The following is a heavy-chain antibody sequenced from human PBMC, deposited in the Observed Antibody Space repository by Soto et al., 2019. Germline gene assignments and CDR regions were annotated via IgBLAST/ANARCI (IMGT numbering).Heavy chain of an antibody. J-gene: IGHJ4*02. CDR2: ISYDGSNK. D-gene: IGHD1-7*01. Sequence: QVQLVESGGGVVQTGRSLRLSCAASGFTFSSYGMHWVRQAPGKGLEWVAVISYDGSNKYYADSVKGRFTNSRDNSKNTLYLQMNSLRAEDTAVYYCAKDGSTGLPDYWGQGTLVTVSS. CDR1: GFTFSSYG. V-gene: IGHV3-30*18. CDR3: AKDGSTGLPDY.